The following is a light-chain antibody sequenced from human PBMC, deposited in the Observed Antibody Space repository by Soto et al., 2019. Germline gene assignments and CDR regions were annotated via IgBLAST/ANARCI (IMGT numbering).Light chain of an antibody. CDR3: GTWDDRLDGNYV. V-gene: IGLV1-51*01. CDR2: DND. CDR1: RSNIVENY. J-gene: IGLJ1*01. Sequence: QSVLTQPPSESAAPGQQVTISCSGSRSNIVENYVSWYQHLPGTAPKLVVYDNDRRPSGIPGRFSGSKSGTSATLVITGLQTGDEADYYCGTWDDRLDGNYVFGTGTKVTVL.